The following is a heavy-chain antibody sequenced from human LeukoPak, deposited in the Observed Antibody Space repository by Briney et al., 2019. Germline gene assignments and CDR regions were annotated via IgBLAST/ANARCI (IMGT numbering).Heavy chain of an antibody. Sequence: PGGSLRLSCAASGFTFSSYGMHWVRQAPGKGLEWVAFIRYGGSNKYYADSVKGRFTISRDNSKNTLYLQMNSLRAEDTAVYYCAKAHYDSSGRAFDIWGQGTMVTVSS. D-gene: IGHD3-22*01. CDR3: AKAHYDSSGRAFDI. CDR2: IRYGGSNK. V-gene: IGHV3-30*02. J-gene: IGHJ3*02. CDR1: GFTFSSYG.